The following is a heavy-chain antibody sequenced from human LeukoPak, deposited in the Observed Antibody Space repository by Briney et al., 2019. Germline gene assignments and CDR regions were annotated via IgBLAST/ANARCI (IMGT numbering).Heavy chain of an antibody. D-gene: IGHD2-2*02. CDR3: AKVKIRYCSGTSCYTVDY. Sequence: GGSLRLSRAAPGFTLSSYGMHWVRQAPGKGLEWVALIRYDGSNKYYADSVKGRFTISRDNSKNTLYLQMNSLRAEDTAVYYCAKVKIRYCSGTSCYTVDYWGQGTLVTVSS. J-gene: IGHJ4*02. V-gene: IGHV3-30*02. CDR1: GFTLSSYG. CDR2: IRYDGSNK.